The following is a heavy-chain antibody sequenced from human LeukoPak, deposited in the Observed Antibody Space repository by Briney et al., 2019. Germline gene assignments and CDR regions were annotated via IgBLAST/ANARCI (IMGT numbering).Heavy chain of an antibody. CDR1: GDSISNNYYH. CDR2: IYASGST. Sequence: PSETLSLTCTVSGDSISNNYYHWSWIRQPAGKGLEWLGRIYASGSTNYNPSLKTRLTISLDTSKNQFSLQLSSVTAADTSMYYCARAEDIFGSHFDFWGRGILVTVSS. D-gene: IGHD2-15*01. V-gene: IGHV4-61*02. CDR3: ARAEDIFGSHFDF. J-gene: IGHJ4*02.